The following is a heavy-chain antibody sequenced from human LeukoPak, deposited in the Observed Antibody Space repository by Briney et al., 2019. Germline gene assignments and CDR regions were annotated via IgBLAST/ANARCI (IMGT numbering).Heavy chain of an antibody. Sequence: SETLSLTCTVSGGSISSSSYYWGWIRQPPGKGLEWIGSIYYCGSTYYNPSLKSRVTISVDTSKNQFSLKLSSVTAADTAVYYCARRWLQQYFDYWGQGTLVTVSS. CDR3: ARRWLQQYFDY. CDR2: IYYCGST. CDR1: GGSISSSSYY. J-gene: IGHJ4*02. V-gene: IGHV4-39*01. D-gene: IGHD5-24*01.